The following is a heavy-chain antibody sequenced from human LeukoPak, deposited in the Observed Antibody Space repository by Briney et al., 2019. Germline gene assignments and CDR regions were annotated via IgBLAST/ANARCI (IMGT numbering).Heavy chain of an antibody. D-gene: IGHD4-17*01. Sequence: PGGSLRLSCAASGFTFSSYGMHWVRQAPGKGLEWVAVISYDGSNKYYADSVKGRFTISRDNSKNTLYLQMNSLRAEDTAVYYCATYGDYVFHYFDYWGQGTLVTVSS. V-gene: IGHV3-30*03. CDR3: ATYGDYVFHYFDY. J-gene: IGHJ4*02. CDR1: GFTFSSYG. CDR2: ISYDGSNK.